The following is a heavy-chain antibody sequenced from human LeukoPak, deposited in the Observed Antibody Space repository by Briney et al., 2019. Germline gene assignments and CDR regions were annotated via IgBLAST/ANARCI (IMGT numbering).Heavy chain of an antibody. D-gene: IGHD5-24*01. CDR2: ISSSSSYI. Sequence: GGSLRLSCAASGFTFSSYSMNWVRQAPGKGLEWVSSISSSSSYINYADSVKGRFTISRDNAKNSLYLQMNSLRAEDTAVYYCASLRDGYNYDYFDYWGQGTLVTVSS. CDR3: ASLRDGYNYDYFDY. V-gene: IGHV3-21*01. CDR1: GFTFSSYS. J-gene: IGHJ4*02.